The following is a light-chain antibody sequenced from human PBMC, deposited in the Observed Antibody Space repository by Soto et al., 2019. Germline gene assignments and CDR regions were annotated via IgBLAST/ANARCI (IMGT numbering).Light chain of an antibody. J-gene: IGLJ2*01. CDR3: ASYTSSSTSVI. CDR1: SNDVGGYKY. Sequence: QSALTQPASVSGSPGQSITISCTRTSNDVGGYKYVSWYQQHPDKAPKLIIFEVSNRPSGISSRFSGSKSGNTASLTISGLQAEDEADYYCASYTSSSTSVIFGRGTKLTV. CDR2: EVS. V-gene: IGLV2-14*01.